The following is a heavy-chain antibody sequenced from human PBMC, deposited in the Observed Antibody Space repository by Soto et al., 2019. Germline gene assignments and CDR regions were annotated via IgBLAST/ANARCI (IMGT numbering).Heavy chain of an antibody. V-gene: IGHV1-3*01. Sequence: ASVKVSCKTSGYTFSSYAIHWVRQAPGQGLEWMGWINVASGNTRYSKKFQDRVTITRDTSASSAYMELSSLRSEDTAVYYCAREHDFWSHYAYDMWGQGTMVTVSS. CDR1: GYTFSSYA. CDR3: AREHDFWSHYAYDM. D-gene: IGHD3-3*01. J-gene: IGHJ3*02. CDR2: INVASGNT.